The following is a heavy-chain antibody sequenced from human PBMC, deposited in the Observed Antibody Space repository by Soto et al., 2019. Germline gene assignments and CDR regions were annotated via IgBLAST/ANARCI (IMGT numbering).Heavy chain of an antibody. J-gene: IGHJ4*02. D-gene: IGHD6-13*01. Sequence: SETLSLTCTVSGGSISSSSYYWGWIRQPPGKGLEWIGSIYYSGSTYYNPSLKSRVTISVDTSKNQFSLKLSSVTAADTAVYYCARSPFGYSRFFDYWGQGTLVTVSS. CDR2: IYYSGST. V-gene: IGHV4-39*01. CDR3: ARSPFGYSRFFDY. CDR1: GGSISSSSYY.